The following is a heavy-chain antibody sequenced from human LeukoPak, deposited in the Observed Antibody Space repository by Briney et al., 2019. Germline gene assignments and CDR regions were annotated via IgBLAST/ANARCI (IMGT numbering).Heavy chain of an antibody. CDR1: GYTFTSYG. D-gene: IGHD6-19*01. CDR3: AKGTAVAGAKLYYMDV. V-gene: IGHV1-18*01. J-gene: IGHJ6*03. CDR2: ISAYNGNT. Sequence: ASVKVSCKASGYTFTSYGISWVRQAPGQGLEWMGWISAYNGNTNYAQKLQGRVTMTTDTSTSTAYMELRSLRSDDTAVYYCAKGTAVAGAKLYYMDVWGKGTTVTVSS.